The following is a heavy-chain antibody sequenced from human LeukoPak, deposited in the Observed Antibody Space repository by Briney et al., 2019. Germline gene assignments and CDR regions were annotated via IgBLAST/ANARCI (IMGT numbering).Heavy chain of an antibody. CDR1: GFTFSNYV. CDR2: IWHDGRNK. V-gene: IGHV3-33*08. D-gene: IGHD3-3*01. J-gene: IGHJ4*02. Sequence: GGSLRLPCAASGFTFSNYVMNWVRQAPGKGLEWVAVIWHDGRNKYYVDSVKGRFTISRDNSKNTLYLQMNSLRAEDTAVYYCARIMNDFWSGYYPLALNYWGQGTPVTVSS. CDR3: ARIMNDFWSGYYPLALNY.